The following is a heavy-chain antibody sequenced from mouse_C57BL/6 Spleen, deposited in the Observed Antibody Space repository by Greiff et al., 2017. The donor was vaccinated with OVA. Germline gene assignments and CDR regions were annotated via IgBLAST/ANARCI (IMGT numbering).Heavy chain of an antibody. V-gene: IGHV1-18*01. CDR2: INPNNGGT. Sequence: EVQLQQSGPELVKPGASVKIPCKASGYTFTDYNMDWVKQSHGKSLEWIGDINPNNGGTIYNQKFKGKATLTVDKSSSTAYMELRSLTSEDTAVYYCARFYYYGSRVYFDVWGTGTTVTVSS. CDR1: GYTFTDYN. CDR3: ARFYYYGSRVYFDV. J-gene: IGHJ1*03. D-gene: IGHD1-1*01.